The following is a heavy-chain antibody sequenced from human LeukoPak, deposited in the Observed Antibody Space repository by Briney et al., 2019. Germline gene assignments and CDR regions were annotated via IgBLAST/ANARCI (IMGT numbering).Heavy chain of an antibody. J-gene: IGHJ4*02. Sequence: SVKVSCKASGGTFSSYAISWVRQAPGQGLGWMGGIIPIFGTANYAQKFQGRVTITADESTSTAYMELSSLRSEDTAVYYCARDGVYGDYGPYYFDYWGQGTLVTVSS. CDR1: GGTFSSYA. CDR3: ARDGVYGDYGPYYFDY. V-gene: IGHV1-69*13. D-gene: IGHD4-17*01. CDR2: IIPIFGTA.